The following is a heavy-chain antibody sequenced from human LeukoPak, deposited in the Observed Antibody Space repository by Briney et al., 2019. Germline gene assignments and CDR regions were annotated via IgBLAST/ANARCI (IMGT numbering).Heavy chain of an antibody. CDR3: ARGGYDFLDY. CDR1: GGSLSGYY. V-gene: IGHV4-34*01. J-gene: IGHJ4*02. Sequence: SETLSLTCAVYGGSLSGYYWSWIRQPPGKGLEWIGEINHSGSTNYNPSLKSRVTISVDTSKNQFSLKLSSVTAADTAVYYCARGGYDFLDYWGQGTLVTVSS. CDR2: INHSGST. D-gene: IGHD3-3*01.